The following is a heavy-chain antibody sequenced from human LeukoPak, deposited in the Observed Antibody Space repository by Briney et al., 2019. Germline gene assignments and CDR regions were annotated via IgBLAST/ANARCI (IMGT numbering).Heavy chain of an antibody. CDR1: GGSISSGSYD. D-gene: IGHD1-14*01. CDR3: ARRRYLTGIFDY. J-gene: IGHJ4*02. CDR2: IYTSGST. Sequence: SETLSLTCTVSGGSISSGSYDWGWIRQPAGKGLEWIGRIYTSGSTNYTPSLKSRVTISVDTSKNQFSLKLSSVTAADTAVYYCARRRYLTGIFDYWGQGTLVTVSS. V-gene: IGHV4-61*02.